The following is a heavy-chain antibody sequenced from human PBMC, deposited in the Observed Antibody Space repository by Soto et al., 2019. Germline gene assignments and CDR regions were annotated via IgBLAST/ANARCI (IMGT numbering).Heavy chain of an antibody. CDR3: ARLSRQQLDHYYYYYGMDV. V-gene: IGHV1-69*06. Sequence: SVKVSCKASGGTFSSYAISWVRQAPGQGLEWMGGIIPIFGTANYAQKFQGRVTITADKSTSTAYMELSSLRSEDTAVYYCARLSRQQLDHYYYYYGMDVWGQGTTVTVSS. D-gene: IGHD6-13*01. J-gene: IGHJ6*02. CDR2: IIPIFGTA. CDR1: GGTFSSYA.